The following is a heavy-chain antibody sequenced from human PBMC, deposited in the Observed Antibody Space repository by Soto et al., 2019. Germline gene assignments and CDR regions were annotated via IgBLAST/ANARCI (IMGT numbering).Heavy chain of an antibody. D-gene: IGHD5-18*01. J-gene: IGHJ4*02. CDR3: ARDAQHQSDVDPAMVGDDFDY. CDR2: ISYDGSNK. V-gene: IGHV3-30-3*01. CDR1: GFTFSSYA. Sequence: AGGSLRLSCAASGFTFSSYAMHWVRQAPGKGLEWVAVISYDGSNKYYADSVKGRFTISRDNSKNTLYLQMNSLRAEDTAVYYCARDAQHQSDVDPAMVGDDFDYWGQGTLVTVSS.